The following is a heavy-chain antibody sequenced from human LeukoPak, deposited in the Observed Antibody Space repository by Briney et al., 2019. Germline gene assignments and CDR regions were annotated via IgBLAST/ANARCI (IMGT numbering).Heavy chain of an antibody. CDR2: INPNSGGT. Sequence: GASVKVSCRSSGYTFTVYYMHWVRQAPGQGLEGMGWINPNSGGTNYAQKFQGRVTMTRDTSISTAYMELSRLRSDDTAVYYCARDNTMVRGVIPYWGQGTLVTVSS. V-gene: IGHV1-2*02. CDR3: ARDNTMVRGVIPY. J-gene: IGHJ4*02. D-gene: IGHD3-10*01. CDR1: GYTFTVYY.